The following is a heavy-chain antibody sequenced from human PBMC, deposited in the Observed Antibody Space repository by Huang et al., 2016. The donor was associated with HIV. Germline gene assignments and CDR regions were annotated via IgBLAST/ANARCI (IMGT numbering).Heavy chain of an antibody. J-gene: IGHJ4*02. CDR3: ARDWSFGSSTSPAD. V-gene: IGHV1-2*02. D-gene: IGHD6-6*01. CDR2: INPEGGGT. CDR1: GYTFTDSN. Sequence: QVQLVQSGAEVKNPGASVRVSCKASGYTFTDSNIHWVREAPGQGLEWSGWINPEGGGTIHATGFQGRITMARDTTISTVHMDLRRIQSDDTAVYFCARDWSFGSSTSPADWGQGTLVTVSS.